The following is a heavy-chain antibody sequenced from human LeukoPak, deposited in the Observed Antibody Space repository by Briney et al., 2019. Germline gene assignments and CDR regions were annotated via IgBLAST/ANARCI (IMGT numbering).Heavy chain of an antibody. CDR2: ISYDGSNK. Sequence: GRSLRLSCAASGVTFSSYAMHWVRQAPGKGLEWVAVISYDGSNKYYADSVKGRFTISRDNSKNTLYLQMNSLRAEDTAVYYCATPAFDIWGQGTMVTVSS. CDR3: ATPAFDI. CDR1: GVTFSSYA. V-gene: IGHV3-30*04. J-gene: IGHJ3*02.